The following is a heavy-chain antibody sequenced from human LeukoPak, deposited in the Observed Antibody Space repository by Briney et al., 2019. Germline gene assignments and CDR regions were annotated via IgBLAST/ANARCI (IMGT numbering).Heavy chain of an antibody. V-gene: IGHV4-59*01. D-gene: IGHD3-9*01. CDR3: ARDQGDILTGYYTNWFDP. J-gene: IGHJ5*02. CDR2: IYYSGST. CDR1: GGSISSYY. Sequence: PSETLSLTCTVSGGSISSYYWSWIRQPPGKGLEWIGYIYYSGSTNYNPSLKSRVTISVDTSKNQFSLKLSSVTAADTAAYYCARDQGDILTGYYTNWFDPWGQGTLVTVSS.